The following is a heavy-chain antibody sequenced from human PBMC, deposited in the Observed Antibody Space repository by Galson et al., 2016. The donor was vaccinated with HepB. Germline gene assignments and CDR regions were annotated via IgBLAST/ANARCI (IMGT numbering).Heavy chain of an antibody. CDR2: IYYSGST. J-gene: IGHJ4*02. CDR3: GRQNYCYVWGAKTPPYFFGF. V-gene: IGHV4-39*01. CDR1: GGSVTISSYY. D-gene: IGHD3-16*01. Sequence: SETLSLTCTVSGGSVTISSYYWGWVRQPPGKGLEWIGNIYYSGSTYYNPSLKSRVIISVDTSKAQFSLKLTSVTPADPAVYYWGRQNYCYVWGAKTPPYFFGFWGPGTRVTGSS.